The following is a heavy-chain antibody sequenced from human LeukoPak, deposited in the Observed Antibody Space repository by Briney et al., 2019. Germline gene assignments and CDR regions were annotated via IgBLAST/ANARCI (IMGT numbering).Heavy chain of an antibody. CDR3: AKGLLIITPYYMDV. V-gene: IGHV3-21*01. Sequence: PGGSLRLSCAASGFTFSNYAMNWVRQAPGKGLEWVSSISSSSSYIYYADSVKGRFTISRDNAKNSLYLQMNSLRADDTAVYFCAKGLLIITPYYMDVWGKGTTVTISS. D-gene: IGHD3-16*01. CDR1: GFTFSNYA. J-gene: IGHJ6*03. CDR2: ISSSSSYI.